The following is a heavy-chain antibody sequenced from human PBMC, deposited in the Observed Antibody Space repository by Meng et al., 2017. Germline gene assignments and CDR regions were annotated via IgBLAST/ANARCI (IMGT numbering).Heavy chain of an antibody. D-gene: IGHD3-16*02. J-gene: IGHJ3*02. CDR1: GYTFTSYG. Sequence: SVKVSCKASGYTFTSYGISWVRQAPGQGLEWMGWISAYNGNTNYAQKLQGRVTMTTDTSTSTAYMELRSLRSDDTAVYYCARDWGLYDYVWGSYRYGAFDIWGQGTMVTVSS. CDR3: ARDWGLYDYVWGSYRYGAFDI. V-gene: IGHV1-18*01. CDR2: ISAYNGNT.